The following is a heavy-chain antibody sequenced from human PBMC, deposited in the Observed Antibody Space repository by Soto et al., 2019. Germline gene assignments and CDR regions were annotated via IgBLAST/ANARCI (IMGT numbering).Heavy chain of an antibody. CDR1: GYSFTSYW. Sequence: GESLKISCKGSGYSFTSYWIGWVRQMPGKGLEWMGIIYPGDSDTRYSPSFQGQVTISADKYISTAYLQWSSLKASDTAMYYCARAYYDILTGKLSYYYGMDVWGQGTTVTVS. CDR3: ARAYYDILTGKLSYYYGMDV. J-gene: IGHJ6*02. CDR2: IYPGDSDT. V-gene: IGHV5-51*01. D-gene: IGHD3-9*01.